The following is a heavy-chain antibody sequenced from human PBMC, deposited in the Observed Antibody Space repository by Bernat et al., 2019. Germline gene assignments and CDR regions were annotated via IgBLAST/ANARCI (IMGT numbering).Heavy chain of an antibody. V-gene: IGHV3-23*04. CDR3: AKDLYDFWSGYPEGGFDY. CDR1: GFTFSSYA. Sequence: EVQLVESGGGLVQPGGSLRLSCAASGFTFSSYAMSWVRQAPGKGLEWVSAISGSGGSTYYADSVKGRFTISRDNSKNTLYLQMNSLRAEDTAVYYCAKDLYDFWSGYPEGGFDYWGQGTLVTVSS. J-gene: IGHJ4*02. CDR2: ISGSGGST. D-gene: IGHD3-3*01.